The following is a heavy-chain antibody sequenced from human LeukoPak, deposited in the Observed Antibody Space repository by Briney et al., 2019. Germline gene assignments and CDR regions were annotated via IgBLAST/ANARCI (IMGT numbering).Heavy chain of an antibody. CDR1: GGSISSGDYY. D-gene: IGHD3-22*01. J-gene: IGHJ3*02. CDR2: IYYSGST. CDR3: ARIRGEYYYDSSGAFDI. V-gene: IGHV4-30-4*01. Sequence: SETLSLTCTVSGGSISSGDYYWSWIRQPPGKGLEWIGYIYYSGSTYYNPSLKSRVTISVDTSKNQFSLKLSSVTAADTAVYYCARIRGEYYYDSSGAFDIWGQGTMVTVSS.